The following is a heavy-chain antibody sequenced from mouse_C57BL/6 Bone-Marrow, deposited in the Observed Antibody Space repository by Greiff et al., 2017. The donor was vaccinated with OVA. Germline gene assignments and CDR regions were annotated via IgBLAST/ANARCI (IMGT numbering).Heavy chain of an antibody. V-gene: IGHV14-4*01. J-gene: IGHJ3*02. Sequence: EVKVVESGAELVRPGASVKLSCTASGFNIKDDYMHWVKQRPEQGLEWIGWIDPENGDTEYASKFQGKATITADTSSNTAYLQLSSLTSEDTAVYYCTTLRRIYGYWGQGTLVTVSA. CDR3: TTLRRIYGY. CDR2: IDPENGDT. D-gene: IGHD2-12*01. CDR1: GFNIKDDY.